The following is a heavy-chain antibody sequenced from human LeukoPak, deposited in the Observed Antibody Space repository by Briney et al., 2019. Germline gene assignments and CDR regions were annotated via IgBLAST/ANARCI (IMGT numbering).Heavy chain of an antibody. D-gene: IGHD5-24*01. CDR3: ARGRDGYNFDY. CDR2: ISYDGSNK. Sequence: GGSLRLSCAASGFTFSSYAMHWVRQAPGKGLEWVAVISYDGSNKYYADSVKGRFTISRDNSKNTLYLQMNGLRAEDTAVYYCARGRDGYNFDYWGQGTLVTVSS. V-gene: IGHV3-30-3*01. CDR1: GFTFSSYA. J-gene: IGHJ4*02.